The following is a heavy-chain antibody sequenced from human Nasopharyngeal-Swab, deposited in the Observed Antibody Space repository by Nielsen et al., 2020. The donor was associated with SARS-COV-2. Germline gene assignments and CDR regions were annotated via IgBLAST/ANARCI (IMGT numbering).Heavy chain of an antibody. CDR2: VVYSGRT. V-gene: IGHV4-61*01. Sequence: SETLSLTCTVSGGSVSSDIYSWSWIRQPPGKGLEWIGYVVYSGRTNYNPSLKIRVTISVDTPKDQFSLKLNSVTAADTAMYFCARTTTTTPFDSWGQGTLVAVSS. CDR1: GGSVSSDIYS. D-gene: IGHD1-1*01. CDR3: ARTTTTTPFDS. J-gene: IGHJ4*02.